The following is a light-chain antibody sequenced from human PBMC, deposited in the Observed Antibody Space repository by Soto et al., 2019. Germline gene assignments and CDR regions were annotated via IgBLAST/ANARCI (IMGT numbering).Light chain of an antibody. J-gene: IGLJ1*01. CDR3: RSYTTSGTRV. V-gene: IGLV2-14*01. Sequence: QCVLTQPAPVSGSPGQSIAISSTGSSSHVGICNYVSWYQQHPGKVPKLIIYEVTNRPSGVSNRFSASKSGNTASLTISGLQTEDEADYCCRSYTTSGTRVFGTGTKVTVL. CDR1: SSHVGICNY. CDR2: EVT.